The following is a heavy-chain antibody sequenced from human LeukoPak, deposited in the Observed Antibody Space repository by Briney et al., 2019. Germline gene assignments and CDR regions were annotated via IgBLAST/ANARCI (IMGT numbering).Heavy chain of an antibody. CDR1: GFTFSSSE. J-gene: IGHJ6*03. D-gene: IGHD3-10*01. CDR2: ISSSGSSI. V-gene: IGHV3-48*03. Sequence: GGSLRLSCATSGFTFSSSEMNWVRQAPGKGLEWVSSISSSGSSINYAESVKGRFTISRDNAKNSLYLQMSSLRAEDTAIYYCARVVAGTGGYSSYYYLDVWGKGTTVTVSS. CDR3: ARVVAGTGGYSSYYYLDV.